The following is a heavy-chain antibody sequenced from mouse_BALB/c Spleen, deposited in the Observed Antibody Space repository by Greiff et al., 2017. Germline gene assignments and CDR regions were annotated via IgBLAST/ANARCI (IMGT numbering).Heavy chain of an antibody. CDR2: IWSGGST. CDR3: ARNWAYGNYEGWYFDV. V-gene: IGHV2-2*02. Sequence: VQLQQSGLGLVQPSQSLSITCTVSGFSLTSYGVHWVRQSPGKGLEWLGVIWSGGSTDYNAAFISRLSISKDNSKSQVFFKMNSLQANDTAIYYCARNWAYGNYEGWYFDVWGAGTTVTVSS. CDR1: GFSLTSYG. J-gene: IGHJ1*01. D-gene: IGHD2-1*01.